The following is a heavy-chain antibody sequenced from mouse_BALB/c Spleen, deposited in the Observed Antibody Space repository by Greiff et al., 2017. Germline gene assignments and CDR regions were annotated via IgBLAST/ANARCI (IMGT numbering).Heavy chain of an antibody. Sequence: EVKLMESGGGLVQPGGSLKLSCAASGFTFSSYTMSWVRQTPEKRLEWVAYISNGGGSTYYPDTVKGRFTISRDNAKNTLYLQMSSLKSEDTAMYYCARQGITTMYFDYWGQGTTLTVSS. J-gene: IGHJ2*01. CDR1: GFTFSSYT. CDR2: ISNGGGST. V-gene: IGHV5-12-2*01. D-gene: IGHD2-4*01. CDR3: ARQGITTMYFDY.